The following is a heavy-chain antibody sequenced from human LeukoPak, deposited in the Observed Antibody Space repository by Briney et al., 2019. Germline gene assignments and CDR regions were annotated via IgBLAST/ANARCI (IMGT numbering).Heavy chain of an antibody. CDR2: ISSSSNYI. CDR3: AMIRGVDGFDY. J-gene: IGHJ4*02. V-gene: IGHV3-21*01. CDR1: GFTFSSYS. Sequence: GSLRLSCAASGFTFSSYSINWVRQAPGKGLEWVSSISSSSNYIYHADSMKGRFTISRDNAKNSLYLQMNSLRVEDTAVYYCAMIRGVDGFDYWGQGTLVTVSS. D-gene: IGHD3-10*01.